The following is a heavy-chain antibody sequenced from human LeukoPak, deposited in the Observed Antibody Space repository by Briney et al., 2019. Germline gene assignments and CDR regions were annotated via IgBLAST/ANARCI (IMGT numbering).Heavy chain of an antibody. D-gene: IGHD2-15*01. CDR3: ARGYCSGGSCYLVENWFDP. CDR1: GYTFTGYY. CDR2: INPNSGGT. Sequence: ASVKVSCKAAGYTFTGYYMFWVRQAPGQGLEWMGRINPNSGGTNYAQKFQGRVTMTRDTSISTAYMELGRLRSDDTAVYYCARGYCSGGSCYLVENWFDPWGQGTLVTVSS. V-gene: IGHV1-2*06. J-gene: IGHJ5*02.